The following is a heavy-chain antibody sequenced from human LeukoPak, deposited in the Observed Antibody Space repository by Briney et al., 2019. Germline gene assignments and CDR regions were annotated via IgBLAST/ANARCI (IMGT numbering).Heavy chain of an antibody. V-gene: IGHV4-59*01. CDR3: ARDVSGAGTRRAFDM. CDR1: GGSISSYY. CDR2: IYYSGST. D-gene: IGHD6-19*01. J-gene: IGHJ3*02. Sequence: PSETLSLTCSVSGGSISSYYWSCIRQTPGKGLEWIGYIYYSGSTNYNLSLQSRATISVDTSKHQFSLKLNAVTAADTDVYYFARDVSGAGTRRAFDMWRQGTMVSVS.